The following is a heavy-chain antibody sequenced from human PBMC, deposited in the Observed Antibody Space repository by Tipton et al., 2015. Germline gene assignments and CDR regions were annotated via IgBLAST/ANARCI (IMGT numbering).Heavy chain of an antibody. CDR2: VYHSGST. D-gene: IGHD2-2*01. J-gene: IGHJ5*02. CDR1: GGSISSFY. CDR3: ARQKKYQLPFGPPTPNWFDP. V-gene: IGHV4-59*08. Sequence: TLSLTCTVSGGSISSFYWSWIRQPPGKGLEWIGTVYHSGSTYYTPSLKSRVTISVDTSKDQFSLRLTSVTAADTALYYCARQKKYQLPFGPPTPNWFDPWGQGILVTVSS.